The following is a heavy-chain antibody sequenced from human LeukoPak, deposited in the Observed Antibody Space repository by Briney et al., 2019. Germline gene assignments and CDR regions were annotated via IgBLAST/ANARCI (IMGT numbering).Heavy chain of an antibody. V-gene: IGHV1-46*01. J-gene: IGHJ4*02. CDR2: VNPSSVST. CDR1: GYTFTTYY. CDR3: ARQGADIDY. Sequence: GASVKVSCKASGYTFTTYYMHWVRQAPGQGLEWMGIVNPSSVSTSYAQKFQGRVTMTRDTSTSTFYMELRSLKSEDTAVYYCARQGADIDYWGQGTLVTVSS. D-gene: IGHD3-22*01.